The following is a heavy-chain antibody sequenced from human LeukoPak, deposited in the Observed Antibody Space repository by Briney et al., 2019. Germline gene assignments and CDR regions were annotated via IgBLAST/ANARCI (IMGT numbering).Heavy chain of an antibody. J-gene: IGHJ5*02. V-gene: IGHV3-7*01. CDR3: ARDRFHRRGWAARPYWFDP. D-gene: IGHD6-6*01. CDR1: GFTFDDHG. CDR2: IKQDGSEK. Sequence: PGGSLRLSCAASGFTFDDHGMSWVRQAPGKGLEWVANIKQDGSEKYYVDSVKGRFTISRDNAKNSLYLQMNSLRAEDTAVYYCARDRFHRRGWAARPYWFDPWGQGTLVTVSS.